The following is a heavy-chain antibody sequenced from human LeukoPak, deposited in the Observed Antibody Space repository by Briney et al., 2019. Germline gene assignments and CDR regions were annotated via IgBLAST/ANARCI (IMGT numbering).Heavy chain of an antibody. CDR1: GFTFSSYS. D-gene: IGHD2-15*01. V-gene: IGHV3-21*01. J-gene: IGHJ6*02. CDR2: ISSSSSYI. CDR3: ARDRGDCSGGSCYSWRHYYGTDV. Sequence: PGGSLRLSCAASGFTFSSYSMNWVRQAPGKGLEWVSSISSSSSYIYYADSVKGRFTISRDNAKNSLYLQMNSLRAEDTAVYYCARDRGDCSGGSCYSWRHYYGTDVWGQGTTVTVSS.